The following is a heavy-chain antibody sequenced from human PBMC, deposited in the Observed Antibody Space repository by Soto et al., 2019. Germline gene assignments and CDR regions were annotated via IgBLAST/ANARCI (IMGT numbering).Heavy chain of an antibody. Sequence: SVKVSCKASGGTFSSYTISWVRQAPGQGLEWMGRIIPILGIANYAQKFQGRVTITADKSTSTAYMELSSLRSEDTAVYYCGSTNYNPSLKSRVTISVDTSKNQFSLKLSSVTAADTAVYYCARDTRYYDFWSGYRIRDPNASWFDPWGQGTLVTVSS. D-gene: IGHD3-10*01. CDR3: GSTNYNPSLKSRVTISVDTSKNQFSLKLSSVTAADTAVYYCARDTRYYDFWSGYRIRDPNASWFDP. V-gene: IGHV1-69*02. J-gene: IGHJ5*02. CDR1: GGTFSSYT. CDR2: IIPILGIA.